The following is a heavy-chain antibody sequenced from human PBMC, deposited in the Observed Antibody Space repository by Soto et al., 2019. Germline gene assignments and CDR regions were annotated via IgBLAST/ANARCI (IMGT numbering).Heavy chain of an antibody. CDR3: VTGGSWYLY. J-gene: IGHJ4*02. CDR1: EFTISNYW. Sequence: GGSLRLSCAVSEFTISNYWMSWVRQAPGKGLQWLANIKQDGSEKNYVDSVKGRFTIFRDNAKNSLYLQMNSLRAEDTALYYCVTGGSWYLYWGQGTLVTVSS. CDR2: IKQDGSEK. V-gene: IGHV3-7*01. D-gene: IGHD6-13*01.